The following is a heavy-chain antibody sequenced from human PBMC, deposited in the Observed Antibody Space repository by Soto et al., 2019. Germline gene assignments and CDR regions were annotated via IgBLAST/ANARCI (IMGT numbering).Heavy chain of an antibody. CDR2: IIPILGIA. Sequence: QVQLVQSGAEVKKPGSSVKVSCKASGGTFSSYTISWVRQAPGQGLEWMGRIIPILGIANYAQKFQGRVTITADKSTSTDYMELSSLRSEDTAVYYCAREGSIAVAGPPVYWGQGTLVTVSS. V-gene: IGHV1-69*08. CDR1: GGTFSSYT. D-gene: IGHD6-19*01. CDR3: AREGSIAVAGPPVY. J-gene: IGHJ4*02.